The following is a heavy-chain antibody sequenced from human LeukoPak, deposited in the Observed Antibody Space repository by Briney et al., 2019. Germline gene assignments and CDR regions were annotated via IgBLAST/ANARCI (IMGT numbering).Heavy chain of an antibody. CDR1: GFTFSSYA. CDR3: AKDPWIQLWLHPPFDY. D-gene: IGHD5-18*01. CDR2: ISGSGGST. V-gene: IGHV3-23*01. J-gene: IGHJ4*02. Sequence: GGSLRLSCAASGFTFSSYAMSWVRQALGKGLEWVSAISGSGGSTYYADSVKGRFTISRDNSKNTLYLQMNSLRAEDTAVYYCAKDPWIQLWLHPPFDYWGQGTLVTVSS.